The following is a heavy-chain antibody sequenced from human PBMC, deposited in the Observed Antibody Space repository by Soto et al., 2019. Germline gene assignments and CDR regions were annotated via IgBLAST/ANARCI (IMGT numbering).Heavy chain of an antibody. V-gene: IGHV1-18*01. CDR2: ISAYNGNT. D-gene: IGHD6-6*01. J-gene: IGHJ4*02. CDR1: GYTFTSYG. Sequence: QVQLVQSGAEVKKPGASVKVSCKASGYTFTSYGISWVRQAPGQGLEWMGWISAYNGNTNYAQKLQGRVTMTTDTSTSTAYMELRSLRSDDTTVYYCARDLESGLAPRPERYFDYWGQGTLVTVSS. CDR3: ARDLESGLAPRPERYFDY.